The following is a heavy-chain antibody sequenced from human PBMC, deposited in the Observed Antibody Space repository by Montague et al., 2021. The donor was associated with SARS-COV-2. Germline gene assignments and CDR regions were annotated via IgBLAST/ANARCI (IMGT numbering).Heavy chain of an antibody. V-gene: IGHV4-4*07. CDR1: GGSISSYY. Sequence: SETLSLTCTVSGGSISSYYWSWIRQPAGKGLEWIGRIYTSGSTNYNPSLKSRVTMSVDTSKNQFSLKLSSVTAADTAVYYCAREAWFGDKTSAPEYYGMDVWGQGTTVTVSS. D-gene: IGHD3-10*01. CDR3: AREAWFGDKTSAPEYYGMDV. J-gene: IGHJ6*02. CDR2: IYTSGST.